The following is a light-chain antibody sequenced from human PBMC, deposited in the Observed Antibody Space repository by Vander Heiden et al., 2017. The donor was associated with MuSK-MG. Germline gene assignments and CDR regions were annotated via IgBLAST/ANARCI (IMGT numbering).Light chain of an antibody. J-gene: IGLJ1*01. CDR2: GNS. CDR1: SSNIGAGYD. Sequence: QSVLTQPPSLSRAPGQRVTISCTGSSSNIGAGYDVHWYQQLPGTAPKLLIYGNSNRPSGVPDRFSGSKSGTSASLAITGLQAEDEADYYCQSYDSSLSGNYVFGTGTKVTVL. V-gene: IGLV1-40*01. CDR3: QSYDSSLSGNYV.